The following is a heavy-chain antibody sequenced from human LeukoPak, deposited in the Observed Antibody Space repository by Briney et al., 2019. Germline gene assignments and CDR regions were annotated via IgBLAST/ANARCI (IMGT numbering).Heavy chain of an antibody. CDR2: ISSGSTYM. J-gene: IGHJ3*02. V-gene: IGHV3-21*01. D-gene: IGHD6-6*01. CDR1: GFTFSSSA. CDR3: GRVGGRSKAAKGDAFDI. Sequence: PGGSLRLSCAASGFTFSSSAMSWVRQVPGKGLEWVSSISSGSTYMYYADSVKGRFTISRDNAQNSMYLQMNSLRAEDTAVYYCGRVGGRSKAAKGDAFDIWGQGTMVVASS.